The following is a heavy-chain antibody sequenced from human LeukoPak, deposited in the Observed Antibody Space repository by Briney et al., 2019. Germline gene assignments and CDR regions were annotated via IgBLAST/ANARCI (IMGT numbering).Heavy chain of an antibody. Sequence: PGGSLRLSCAASGFTFSSYAMSWVRQAPGKGLEWVSAISGSGGSTYYADSVKGRFTISRDNSKNTLYLQMNSLRAEDTAVYYCARDDYGDSKGRFDPWGQGTLVTVSS. CDR2: ISGSGGST. D-gene: IGHD4-17*01. V-gene: IGHV3-23*01. CDR3: ARDDYGDSKGRFDP. CDR1: GFTFSSYA. J-gene: IGHJ5*02.